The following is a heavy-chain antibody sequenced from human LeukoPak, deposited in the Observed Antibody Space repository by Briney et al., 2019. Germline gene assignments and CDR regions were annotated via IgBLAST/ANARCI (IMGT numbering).Heavy chain of an antibody. CDR2: ISWNSGNI. D-gene: IGHD3-10*01. V-gene: IGHV3-9*01. CDR3: AKDDGSGSYRYLGFDY. Sequence: GGSLRLSCAASGFTFDDYAMHWVRQPPGKGLEWVSGISWNSGNIDYADSVKGRFTISRDNAKNSLYLQMSSLRAEDTALYYCAKDDGSGSYRYLGFDYWGQGTLVTVSS. CDR1: GFTFDDYA. J-gene: IGHJ4*02.